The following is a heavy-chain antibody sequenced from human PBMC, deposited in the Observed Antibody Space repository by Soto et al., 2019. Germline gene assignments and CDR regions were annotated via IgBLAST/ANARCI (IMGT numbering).Heavy chain of an antibody. Sequence: QVQLQESGPGLVKPSQTLSLTCTVSGGSINSGGYYWSWIRQHPGKGLEWIGYIFYSGSTYYNPSPKRRVTISVDMSKNQFSLALSPVTAADTAVYYSGRVCGSGSPFDSWGQGTLVTVSS. CDR1: GGSINSGGYY. V-gene: IGHV4-31*03. CDR2: IFYSGST. J-gene: IGHJ4*02. D-gene: IGHD3-10*01. CDR3: GRVCGSGSPFDS.